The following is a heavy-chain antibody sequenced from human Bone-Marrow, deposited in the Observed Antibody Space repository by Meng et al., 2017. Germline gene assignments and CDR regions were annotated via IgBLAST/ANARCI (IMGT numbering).Heavy chain of an antibody. V-gene: IGHV3-23*01. CDR1: GFTFSSYA. J-gene: IGHJ3*02. CDR3: AKDPTKYSSGLLAFDI. Sequence: GGSLRLSCAASGFTFSSYAMSWVRQVPGRGLEWVSAISGSGGSTYYADSVKGRFTISRDNSKNTLYLQMNSLRAEDTAVYYCAKDPTKYSSGLLAFDIWGQGTMVTVSS. D-gene: IGHD6-19*01. CDR2: ISGSGGST.